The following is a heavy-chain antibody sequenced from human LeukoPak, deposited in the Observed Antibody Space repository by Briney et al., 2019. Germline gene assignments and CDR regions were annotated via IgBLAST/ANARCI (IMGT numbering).Heavy chain of an antibody. Sequence: SETLSLTCTVPGGSISSHYWSWIRQPPGKGLEWIGYIYYCGSTNYNPSLKSRVTISVDTSKNQFSLKLSSVTAADTAVYYCARGGTGDMDVWGKGTTVTVSS. D-gene: IGHD1-1*01. V-gene: IGHV4-59*11. CDR2: IYYCGST. CDR3: ARGGTGDMDV. J-gene: IGHJ6*03. CDR1: GGSISSHY.